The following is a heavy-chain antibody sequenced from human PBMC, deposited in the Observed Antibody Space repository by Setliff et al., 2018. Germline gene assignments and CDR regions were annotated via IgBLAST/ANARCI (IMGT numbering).Heavy chain of an antibody. D-gene: IGHD2-2*01. J-gene: IGHJ2*01. V-gene: IGHV4-38-2*01. CDR1: DFSVPTVYY. CDR2: VYYSGTT. Sequence: KPSETLSLTCAVSDFSVPTVYYWGWIRQPPGKGLEWIASVYYSGTTYYNPSLESRVTMSVDTSKSHFSLNLYSVTAADTAVYFCARTSTGRYFDLWGRGTLVTVSS. CDR3: ARTSTGRYFDL.